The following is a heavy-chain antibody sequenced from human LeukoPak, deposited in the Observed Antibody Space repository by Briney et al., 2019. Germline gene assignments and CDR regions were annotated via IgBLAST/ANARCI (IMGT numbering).Heavy chain of an antibody. Sequence: SETLSLTCTVSGVSVSTYGYSWAWIRQAPQKGLEWIGYIFPTGSTSHNPSLKSRLTISLERSNNQFSLSLNSVSAADTAVYYCARMAGRTVDHWGQGTLVTVTS. CDR1: GVSVSTYGYS. CDR3: ARMAGRTVDH. J-gene: IGHJ5*02. V-gene: IGHV4-30-2*01. CDR2: IFPTGST. D-gene: IGHD5-24*01.